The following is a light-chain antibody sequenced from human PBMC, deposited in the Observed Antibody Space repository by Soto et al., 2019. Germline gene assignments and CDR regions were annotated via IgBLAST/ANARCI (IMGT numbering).Light chain of an antibody. CDR1: SSDIGTYNF. Sequence: QSALTQPASVSGSPGQSVTISCTGASSDIGTYNFVSWYQQLPGKAPKLMIYEVSNRPSGVSNRFSGSKSGNTASLTISGLQAEDEGDYYCCSFTSRNTHVFGAGTKVTVL. CDR3: CSFTSRNTHV. V-gene: IGLV2-14*01. J-gene: IGLJ1*01. CDR2: EVS.